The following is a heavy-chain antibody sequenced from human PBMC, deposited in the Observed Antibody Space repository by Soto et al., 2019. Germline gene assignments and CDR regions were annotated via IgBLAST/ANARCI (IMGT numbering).Heavy chain of an antibody. CDR2: INHSGST. V-gene: IGHV4-34*01. CDR3: ARPHYYDSSGYLY. CDR1: GGSFSGYY. Sequence: SETLSLTCAVYGGSFSGYYWSWIRQPPGKGLEWIGEINHSGSTNYNPSLKSRVTISVDTSKNQFSLKLSSVTAADTAVYYCARPHYYDSSGYLYWGQGTLVTVSS. D-gene: IGHD3-22*01. J-gene: IGHJ4*02.